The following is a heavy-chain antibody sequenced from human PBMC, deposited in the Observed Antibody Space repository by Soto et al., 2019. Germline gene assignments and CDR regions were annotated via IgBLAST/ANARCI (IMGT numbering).Heavy chain of an antibody. CDR2: IMPILGIA. D-gene: IGHD2-15*01. V-gene: IGHV1-69*08. J-gene: IGHJ3*02. CDR3: AIELVAATYQDAFDI. Sequence: QVELVQSGAEVKKPGSSVKVSCKASGGTFSSYTISWVRQAPGQRLEWMGRIMPILGIANYAQKFQGRVKITADNSTSTDYIEQRSLRSEDTAGYYYAIELVAATYQDAFDIWGQGTMVTVSS. CDR1: GGTFSSYT.